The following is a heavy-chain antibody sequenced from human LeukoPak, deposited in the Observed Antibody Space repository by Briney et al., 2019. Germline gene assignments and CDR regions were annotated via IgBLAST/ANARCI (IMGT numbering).Heavy chain of an antibody. J-gene: IGHJ4*02. D-gene: IGHD6-13*01. V-gene: IGHV1-2*02. CDR2: INPNSGGT. CDR1: GYTFTGYY. CDR3: ARDEGIAAADYYFDY. Sequence: ASGKVSCKASGYTFTGYYMHWVRQAPGQGLEWMGWINPNSGGTNYAQKFQGRVTMTRDTSISTAYMELSRLRSDDPAVYYCARDEGIAAADYYFDYWGQGTLVTVSS.